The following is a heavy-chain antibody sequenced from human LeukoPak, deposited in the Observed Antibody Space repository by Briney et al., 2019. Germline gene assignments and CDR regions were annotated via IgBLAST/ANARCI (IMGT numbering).Heavy chain of an antibody. CDR1: GFTFSSYS. D-gene: IGHD3-10*01. V-gene: IGHV3-21*01. CDR2: ISSSSSYI. Sequence: GGSLRLSCAASGFTFSSYSMSWVRQAPGKGLEWVSSISSSSSYIYYADSVKGRFTISRDNAKNSLYLQMNSLRAEDTAVYYCARDPIWFGELHLFDYWGQGTLVTVSS. CDR3: ARDPIWFGELHLFDY. J-gene: IGHJ4*02.